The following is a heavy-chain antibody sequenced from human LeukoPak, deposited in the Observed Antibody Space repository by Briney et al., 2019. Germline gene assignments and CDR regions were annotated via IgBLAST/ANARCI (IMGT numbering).Heavy chain of an antibody. V-gene: IGHV3-53*05. D-gene: IGHD2-2*01. CDR2: IYSGGST. CDR3: ARWGSTSCYDY. J-gene: IGHJ4*02. Sequence: GGSLRLSCAASGFTVSSNYMSWVRQAPGKGLEWVSVIYSGGSTYYADSVKGRFTISRDNSKNTLYLQMGSLRADDMAVYYCARWGSTSCYDYWGQGTLVTVSS. CDR1: GFTVSSNY.